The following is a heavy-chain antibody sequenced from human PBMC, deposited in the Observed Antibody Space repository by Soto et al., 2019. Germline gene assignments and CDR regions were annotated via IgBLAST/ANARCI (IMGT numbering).Heavy chain of an antibody. CDR1: GFIFADYA. CDR3: TRLGRDGYRTPFDY. D-gene: IGHD6-25*01. V-gene: IGHV3-49*03. J-gene: IGHJ4*02. Sequence: GGSLRLSCTPSGFIFADYAIIWFRQAPGKGLECVGFITSRRYGGTAEYAASVKGRFTISRDDSKSIAYLQMNSLKTEDTAVYYCTRLGRDGYRTPFDYWGQGALVTVSS. CDR2: ITSRRYGGTA.